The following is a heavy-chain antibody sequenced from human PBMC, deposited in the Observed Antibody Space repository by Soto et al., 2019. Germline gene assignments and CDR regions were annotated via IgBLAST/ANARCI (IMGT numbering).Heavy chain of an antibody. Sequence: GGSLRLSCAASGFTFSTYSMNWVRQAPGKGLEWVSYISGTSGTIYYADSVKGRFTISRDNAKNSLYLQMNSLRDEDTAVYYCARFVDMISGYFDLWGRGTLVTVSS. CDR2: ISGTSGTI. CDR3: ARFVDMISGYFDL. J-gene: IGHJ2*01. V-gene: IGHV3-48*02. D-gene: IGHD3-16*01. CDR1: GFTFSTYS.